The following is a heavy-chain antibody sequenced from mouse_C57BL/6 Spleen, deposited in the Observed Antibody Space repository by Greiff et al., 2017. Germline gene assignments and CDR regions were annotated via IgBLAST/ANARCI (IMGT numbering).Heavy chain of an antibody. V-gene: IGHV1-42*01. D-gene: IGHD1-1*01. CDR1: GYSFTGYY. J-gene: IGHJ4*01. CDR3: ARRSSAYYYAMDY. CDR2: INPSTGGT. Sequence: VQLKESGPELVKPGASVKISCKASGYSFTGYYMNWVKQSPEKSLEWIGEINPSTGGTTYNQKFKAKATLTVDKSSSTAYMQLKSLTSEDSAVYYCARRSSAYYYAMDYWGQGTSVTVSS.